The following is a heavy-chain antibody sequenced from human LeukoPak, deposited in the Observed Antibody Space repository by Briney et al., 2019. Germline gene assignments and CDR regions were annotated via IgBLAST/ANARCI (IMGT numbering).Heavy chain of an antibody. CDR2: LSWNSGTI. D-gene: IGHD2-2*01. Sequence: GGSLRPSCGASGFIFDAYAMHWGREAPGKGLGWVACLSWNSGTIRYADFVQGRFSISRDNAKNTLYLQMNSLRAEDTAKYYCAKYSQLLSGYYFDFWGQGTLVTVSS. CDR3: AKYSQLLSGYYFDF. J-gene: IGHJ4*02. V-gene: IGHV3-9*01. CDR1: GFIFDAYA.